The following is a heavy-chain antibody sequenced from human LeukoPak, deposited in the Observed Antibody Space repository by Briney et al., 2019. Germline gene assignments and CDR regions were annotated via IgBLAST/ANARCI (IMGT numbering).Heavy chain of an antibody. Sequence: ASVKVSCKASGYTFTSYGISWVRQAPGQGLEWMGWISAYNGNTNYAQKLQGRVTMTTDTSTSTAYVELRSLRSDDTAVYYCARELGYAAGYFDYWGQGTLVTVSS. V-gene: IGHV1-18*01. CDR1: GYTFTSYG. CDR3: ARELGYAAGYFDY. CDR2: ISAYNGNT. D-gene: IGHD5-12*01. J-gene: IGHJ4*02.